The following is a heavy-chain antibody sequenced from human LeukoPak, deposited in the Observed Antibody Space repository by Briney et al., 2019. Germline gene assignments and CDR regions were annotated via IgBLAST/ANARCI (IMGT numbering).Heavy chain of an antibody. D-gene: IGHD2-2*01. J-gene: IGHJ5*02. Sequence: PGGSLRLSCAASGFTFGDAWMTWVRQAPGKGLEWVSSISTSSRYIYYRDSVKGRFTISRDDAKNSLYLQMNSLRVEDTAVYYCARADCSGSTCYLRRSWFDPWGQGTLVTVSS. V-gene: IGHV3-21*01. CDR1: GFTFGDAW. CDR2: ISTSSRYI. CDR3: ARADCSGSTCYLRRSWFDP.